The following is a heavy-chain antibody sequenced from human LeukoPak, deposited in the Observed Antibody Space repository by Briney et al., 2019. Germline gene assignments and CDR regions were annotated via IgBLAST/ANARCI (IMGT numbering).Heavy chain of an antibody. CDR1: GFTFSSYA. V-gene: IGHV3-23*01. Sequence: PGGSLRLSCAAAGFTFSSYAMNWVRQAPGKGLEWVSGISDSGGSTDSVKGRFTISRDNSKNTLYLQMNSLRAEDSAVYYCAKGTTAAPYYYYHSMDVWGQGTTVTVSS. D-gene: IGHD1-1*01. CDR3: AKGTTAAPYYYYHSMDV. CDR2: ISDSGGS. J-gene: IGHJ6*02.